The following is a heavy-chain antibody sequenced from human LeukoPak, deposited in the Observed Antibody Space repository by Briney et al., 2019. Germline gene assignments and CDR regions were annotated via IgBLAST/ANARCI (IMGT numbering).Heavy chain of an antibody. CDR2: ITWDGTRT. CDR3: AKDTGFRGGSHYGFDS. D-gene: IGHD3-10*01. V-gene: IGHV3-43D*04. J-gene: IGHJ4*02. CDR1: GFMFDDYA. Sequence: AGSLRLSCRTSGFMFDDYAMHWVRQAPGKGLEWISLITWDGTRTDYGDSVKGRFTMSRDNSKKSLFLQMNSLRLDDTAFYYCAKDTGFRGGSHYGFDSWGQGTLVSVSS.